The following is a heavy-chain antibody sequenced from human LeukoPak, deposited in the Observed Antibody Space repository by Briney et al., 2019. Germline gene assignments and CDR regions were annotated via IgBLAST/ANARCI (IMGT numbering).Heavy chain of an antibody. Sequence: VGCLRLSCAASGSGFSFSSYAMSWVRQAPGKGLEWVSGISGSGDSTHYADSVKGRFTISRDNSKNTLFLQMNSLRVEDTAVYYCARGYSNLAYWGQGTLVTVSS. D-gene: IGHD5-18*01. V-gene: IGHV3-23*01. CDR1: GSGFSFSSYA. CDR3: ARGYSNLAY. CDR2: ISGSGDST. J-gene: IGHJ4*02.